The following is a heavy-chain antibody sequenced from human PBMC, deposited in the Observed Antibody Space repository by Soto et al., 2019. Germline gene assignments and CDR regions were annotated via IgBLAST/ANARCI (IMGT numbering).Heavy chain of an antibody. CDR2: IYSGGST. CDR1: GFTFSSNY. V-gene: IGHV3-53*01. Sequence: LSXSCAASGFTFSSNYMSWVRQAPGNVLEWVSVIYSGGSTYYADSVKGRFTISRDNSKNTLYLQMNSLRAEDTAVYYCARDRIEMATIVHYYYYGMDVWGQGTTVTVSS. CDR3: ARDRIEMATIVHYYYYGMDV. D-gene: IGHD5-12*01. J-gene: IGHJ6*02.